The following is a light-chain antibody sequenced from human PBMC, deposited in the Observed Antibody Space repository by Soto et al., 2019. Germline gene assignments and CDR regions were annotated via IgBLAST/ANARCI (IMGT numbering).Light chain of an antibody. CDR1: SSNIGAGYD. CDR3: AAWDDSLRGWV. V-gene: IGLV1-40*01. Sequence: QSVLTQPPSVSGAPGQRVTISCTGSSSNIGAGYDVHWYQQLPGTAPKLPIYGNSNRPSGVPDRFSGSKSGTSASLAISGLRSEDEADYYCAAWDDSLRGWVFGGGTQLTVL. J-gene: IGLJ3*02. CDR2: GNS.